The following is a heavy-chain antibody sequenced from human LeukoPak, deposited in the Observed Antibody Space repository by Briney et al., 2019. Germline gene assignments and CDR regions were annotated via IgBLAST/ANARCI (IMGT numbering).Heavy chain of an antibody. CDR3: VVGGGIY. V-gene: IGHV3-74*03. J-gene: IGHJ4*02. Sequence: GGSLRLSCAASGFTLSNDWTHWARQAPGKGLVWVSRISSDGTNTLYADSVKGRFTISRDNARNTLHLQMNSLRADDTAVYYCVVGGGIYWGQGTLVTVS. D-gene: IGHD1-26*01. CDR1: GFTLSNDW. CDR2: ISSDGTNT.